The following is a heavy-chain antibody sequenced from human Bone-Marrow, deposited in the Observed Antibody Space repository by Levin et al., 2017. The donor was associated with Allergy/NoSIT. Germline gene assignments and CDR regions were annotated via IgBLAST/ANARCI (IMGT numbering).Heavy chain of an antibody. V-gene: IGHV1-24*01. CDR2: FDPEDGET. CDR3: ATNRRGAFSATPSNFGYNYFDY. Sequence: GGSLRLSCKVSGYTLTELSMHWVRQAPGKGLEWMGGFDPEDGETIYAQKFQGRVTMTEDTSTDTAYMELSSLRSEDTAVYYCATNRRGAFSATPSNFGYNYFDYWGQGTLVTVSS. CDR1: GYTLTELS. J-gene: IGHJ4*02. D-gene: IGHD5-18*01.